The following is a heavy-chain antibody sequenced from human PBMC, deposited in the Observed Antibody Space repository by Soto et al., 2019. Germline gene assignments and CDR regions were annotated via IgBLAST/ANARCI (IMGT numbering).Heavy chain of an antibody. CDR2: INHSGST. CDR3: ARGEIQLWLNYYYGMDV. D-gene: IGHD5-18*01. Sequence: PETLSLTCAVYGGSFSGYYWSWIRQPPGKGLELIGEINHSGSTNYKPSLKSRVTISVDTAKNQFSLKLSSVTAADTVVYYCARGEIQLWLNYYYGMDVWGQGTTVT. CDR1: GGSFSGYY. J-gene: IGHJ6*02. V-gene: IGHV4-34*01.